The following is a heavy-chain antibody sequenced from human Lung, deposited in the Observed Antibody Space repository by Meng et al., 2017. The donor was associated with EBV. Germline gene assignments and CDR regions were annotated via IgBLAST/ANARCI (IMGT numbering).Heavy chain of an antibody. Sequence: QVQLVQSGAEGKKPGASVQVSCKASGYTFTSYGISWVRQAPGQGLEWMGWISAYNGNTNYAQKLQGRVTMTTDTSTSTAYLQWSSLKASDTAIYYCARQTSSANRIEYWGQGTLVTVAS. CDR2: ISAYNGNT. D-gene: IGHD2-2*01. CDR3: ARQTSSANRIEY. CDR1: GYTFTSYG. V-gene: IGHV1-18*01. J-gene: IGHJ4*02.